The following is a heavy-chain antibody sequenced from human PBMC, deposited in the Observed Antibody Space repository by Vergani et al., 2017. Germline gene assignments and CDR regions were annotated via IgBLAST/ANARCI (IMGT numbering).Heavy chain of an antibody. V-gene: IGHV3-9*01. CDR2: ISWNSDSI. CDR1: GFTFSACP. D-gene: IGHD6-19*01. J-gene: IGHJ6*03. CDR3: AISLSGQWPPGYMDV. Sequence: EVQLLQSGGGVIQPGGSVRLSCAASGFTFSACPMTWVRQAPGKGLEWVSGISWNSDSIGYADSVKGRFTISRNNAKNSLYLQMNSLRAEDTALYYCAISLSGQWPPGYMDVWGKGTTVTVSS.